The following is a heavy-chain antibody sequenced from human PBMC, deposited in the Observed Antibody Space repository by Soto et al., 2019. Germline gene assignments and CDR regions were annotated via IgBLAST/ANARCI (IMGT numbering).Heavy chain of an antibody. CDR1: GGSVSSGGNY. D-gene: IGHD2-21*02. CDR3: AGVCGGDCHYGMDA. J-gene: IGHJ6*02. Sequence: QVQLQESGPGLVKPSQTLSLTGPVSGGSVSSGGNYWSWIRQRPGRGLEWIGYIDYSGSTYYNPSLKRAVTITEDTSKNTYTLELRSVTAADTAVYYWAGVCGGDCHYGMDAWGQGTMVTVSS. V-gene: IGHV4-31*01. CDR2: IDYSGST.